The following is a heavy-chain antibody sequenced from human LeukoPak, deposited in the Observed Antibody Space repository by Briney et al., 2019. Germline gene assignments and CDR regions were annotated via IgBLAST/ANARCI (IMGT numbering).Heavy chain of an antibody. CDR2: INPNSGVT. CDR1: GYTFTDYY. J-gene: IGHJ3*02. CDR3: ASRFMGYDRSGYYDDAFDI. V-gene: IGHV1-2*02. Sequence: ASVKDSCKASGYTFTDYYIHWVRQAPGQGLEWMGWINPNSGVTNYPQKFQGRVAMTRDTSISTAYMELSRLRSDDTAVYYCASRFMGYDRSGYYDDAFDIWGQGTMVTVSS. D-gene: IGHD3-22*01.